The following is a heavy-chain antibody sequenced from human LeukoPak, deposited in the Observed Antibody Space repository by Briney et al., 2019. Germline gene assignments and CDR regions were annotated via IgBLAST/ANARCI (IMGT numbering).Heavy chain of an antibody. D-gene: IGHD3-9*01. V-gene: IGHV1-2*02. CDR1: GYTFTRYY. Sequence: ASVKVSCKASGYTFTRYYMYWVLQAPGQGLEWMGWINRNSGGTNYAQKFQGSLTMTRDTSISTAYMELSRLRSDDTAVYYCARLTYCDILTGNQWGRETLVSVSS. CDR3: ARLTYCDILTGNQ. J-gene: IGHJ4*02. CDR2: INRNSGGT.